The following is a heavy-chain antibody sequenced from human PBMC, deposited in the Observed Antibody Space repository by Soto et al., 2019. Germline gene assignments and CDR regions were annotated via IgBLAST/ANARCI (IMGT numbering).Heavy chain of an antibody. V-gene: IGHV5-10-1*01. D-gene: IGHD3-3*01. CDR1: GYSFSSYW. CDR3: ARQAIFGVIIIAFDI. J-gene: IGHJ3*02. Sequence: GDSLKISCKGSGYSFSSYWITWVRQMPVKGLEWMGRIDPSDSYTNYSPSFQGHVTISADKSISTAYLQWSSLKASDTAMYYCARQAIFGVIIIAFDIWGQGTMVTVSS. CDR2: IDPSDSYT.